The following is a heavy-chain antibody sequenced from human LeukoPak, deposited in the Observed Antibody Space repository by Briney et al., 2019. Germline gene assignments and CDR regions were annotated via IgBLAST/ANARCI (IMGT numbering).Heavy chain of an antibody. V-gene: IGHV4-31*03. D-gene: IGHD4-17*01. Sequence: PSETLSLTCTVSGGSISSGGYYWSWIRQHPGKGLEWIGYIYYSGSTYYNPSLKSRVTISVDTSKNQFSLKLSSVTAADTAVYYCAREEPTVTTGGAWFDPWGQGTLVTVSS. CDR1: GGSISSGGYY. CDR2: IYYSGST. CDR3: AREEPTVTTGGAWFDP. J-gene: IGHJ5*02.